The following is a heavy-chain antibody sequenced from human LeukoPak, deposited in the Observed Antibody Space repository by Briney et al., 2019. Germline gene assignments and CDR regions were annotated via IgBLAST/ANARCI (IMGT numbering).Heavy chain of an antibody. Sequence: PGGSLRLSCAASGFTFNSYGMHWVRQAPGKGLEWVAVISYDGSNKYYADSVKGRFTISRDNSMNTLYLQMNSLRAEDTAIYYCAKTLWGARSWPDYWGQGTLVTVSS. CDR2: ISYDGSNK. D-gene: IGHD3-16*01. V-gene: IGHV3-30*18. CDR1: GFTFNSYG. CDR3: AKTLWGARSWPDY. J-gene: IGHJ4*02.